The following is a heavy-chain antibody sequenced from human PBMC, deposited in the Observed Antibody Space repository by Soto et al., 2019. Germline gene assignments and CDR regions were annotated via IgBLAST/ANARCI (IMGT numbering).Heavy chain of an antibody. CDR1: GGSISSSSYY. CDR3: ARGMDRAKTAY. Sequence: SETLSLTCTVSGGSISSSSYYWGWIRQPPGKGLEWIGSIYYSGSTYYNPSLKSRVTISVDTSKNQFSLKLSSVTAADTAVYYCARGMDRAKTAYWGQGALVTVSS. D-gene: IGHD5-18*01. J-gene: IGHJ4*02. CDR2: IYYSGST. V-gene: IGHV4-39*07.